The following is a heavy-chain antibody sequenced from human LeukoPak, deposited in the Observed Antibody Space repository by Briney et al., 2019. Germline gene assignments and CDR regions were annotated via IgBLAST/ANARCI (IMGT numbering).Heavy chain of an antibody. J-gene: IGHJ4*02. CDR1: GYTFTGYF. CDR3: ERDLSSTSNWELDY. Sequence: ASVKVSCKASGYTFTGYFMHWVRQAPGQGLEWMGRINPNSGDTNYAQNFQGRVTMTRDTSISTAYMELSRLRSDDTAVYYCERDLSSTSNWELDYWGQGTLVTVSS. CDR2: INPNSGDT. V-gene: IGHV1-2*06. D-gene: IGHD7-27*01.